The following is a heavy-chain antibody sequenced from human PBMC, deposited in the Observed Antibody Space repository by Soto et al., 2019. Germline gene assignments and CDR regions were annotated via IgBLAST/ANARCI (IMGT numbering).Heavy chain of an antibody. CDR1: GHSLSSGGYY. CDR3: ARDWGSSGWPN. D-gene: IGHD6-19*01. Sequence: SEPLSLTCTVSGHSLSSGGYYWSWIRQHPGKGLEWVGYIYFTGTTLYNPSLKSRLAISVDTSKNQFSLELTSVTAADTAVYYCARDWGSSGWPNWGQGVLVTVSS. CDR2: IYFTGTT. J-gene: IGHJ4*02. V-gene: IGHV4-31*03.